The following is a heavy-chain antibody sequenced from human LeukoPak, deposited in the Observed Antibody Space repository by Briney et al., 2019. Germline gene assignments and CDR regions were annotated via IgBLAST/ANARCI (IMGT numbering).Heavy chain of an antibody. D-gene: IGHD1-14*01. V-gene: IGHV4-59*01. Sequence: SKTLSLTCTVSGGSISSYYWTWIRQPPGKGLEWIGYIYYIGSTNYNPSLKSRVTISLDTSKNQFSLKVSSVTAEDTAVYYCARPVTTGQGAFDIWGQGTMVTVSS. CDR2: IYYIGST. CDR1: GGSISSYY. CDR3: ARPVTTGQGAFDI. J-gene: IGHJ3*02.